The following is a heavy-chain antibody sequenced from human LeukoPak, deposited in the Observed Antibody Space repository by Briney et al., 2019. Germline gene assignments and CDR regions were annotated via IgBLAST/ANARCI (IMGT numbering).Heavy chain of an antibody. CDR1: TLTLGTKG. D-gene: IGHD1-20*01. CDR2: TSGSGGST. J-gene: IGHJ4*02. CDR3: AKEPPYNWNLGGYFDY. V-gene: IGHV3-23*01. Sequence: SMTPARPLATLTLGTKGIRCVSQVPGDVRGWVSATSGSGGSTYYADSVKGRFTISRDNSKNTLYLQMNSLRAEDTAVYYCAKEPPYNWNLGGYFDYWGQGTLVTVSS.